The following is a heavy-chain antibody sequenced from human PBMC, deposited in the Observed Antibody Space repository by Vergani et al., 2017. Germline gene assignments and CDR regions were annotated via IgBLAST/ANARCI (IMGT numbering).Heavy chain of an antibody. CDR2: INPSGGST. Sequence: QVQLVPSGAEVKKPGASVKVSCKASGYTFTSHYMHWVRQAPGQGLEWKGIINPSGGSTSYEQKFQGRVTMTREASTSTVYLELSSLRSEDTAVYYCARDGYYDFWSGYYDFYYYYYMDVWGKGTTVTVSS. V-gene: IGHV1-46*03. CDR3: ARDGYYDFWSGYYDFYYYYYMDV. CDR1: GYTFTSHY. J-gene: IGHJ6*03. D-gene: IGHD3-3*01.